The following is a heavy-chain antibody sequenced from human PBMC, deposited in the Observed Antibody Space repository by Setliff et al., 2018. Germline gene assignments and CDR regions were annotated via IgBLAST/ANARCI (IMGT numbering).Heavy chain of an antibody. D-gene: IGHD3-22*01. J-gene: IGHJ6*02. Sequence: SETLSLTCTVSGGSISSSSYYWGWIRQPPGKGLEWIGSIYYSGSTYYNPSLKSRVTISVDTSKNQFSLKLSSVTAADTAVYYCARGDSSGYYSYYYGMDVWGQGTTVTV. CDR3: ARGDSSGYYSYYYGMDV. V-gene: IGHV4-39*07. CDR1: GGSISSSSYY. CDR2: IYYSGST.